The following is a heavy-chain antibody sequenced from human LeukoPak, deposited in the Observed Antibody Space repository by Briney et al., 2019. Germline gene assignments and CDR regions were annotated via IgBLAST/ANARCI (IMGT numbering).Heavy chain of an antibody. J-gene: IGHJ4*02. D-gene: IGHD6-19*01. Sequence: GRSLRLSCAASVFTFSSYGMHWVRQAPGKGLEWVAVIWYDGSNKYYADSVKGRFTISRDNSKNTLYLQMNSLRAEDTAVYYCAKARGWYDFDYWGQGILVTVSS. V-gene: IGHV3-33*06. CDR3: AKARGWYDFDY. CDR2: IWYDGSNK. CDR1: VFTFSSYG.